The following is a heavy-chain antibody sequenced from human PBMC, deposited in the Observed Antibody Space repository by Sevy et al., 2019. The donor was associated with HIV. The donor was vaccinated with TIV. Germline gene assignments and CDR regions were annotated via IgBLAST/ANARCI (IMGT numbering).Heavy chain of an antibody. V-gene: IGHV3-53*01. Sequence: GGSLRLSCAASGFTVSSNYMSWVRQAPGKGLEWVSVIYSGGSTYYAESVKGRFTITRYNSKNTLYLQMNSPGAEDTAVDYCARVAGGWFDHWGQGTLVTVSS. D-gene: IGHD2-8*02. CDR3: ARVAGGWFDH. J-gene: IGHJ5*02. CDR2: IYSGGST. CDR1: GFTVSSNY.